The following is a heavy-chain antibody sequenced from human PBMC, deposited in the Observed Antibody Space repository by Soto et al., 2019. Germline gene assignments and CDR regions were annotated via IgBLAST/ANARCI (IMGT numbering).Heavy chain of an antibody. CDR3: ARDSLVHDILTGYYRPYYYYGMDV. CDR1: GYTFTSYG. Sequence: ASVKVSCKASGYTFTSYGISWVRQAPGQGLEWMGWISAYNGNTNYAQKLQGRVTMTTDTSTSTAYMELRSLRSDDTAVYYCARDSLVHDILTGYYRPYYYYGMDVWGQGTTVTVSS. V-gene: IGHV1-18*01. J-gene: IGHJ6*02. CDR2: ISAYNGNT. D-gene: IGHD3-9*01.